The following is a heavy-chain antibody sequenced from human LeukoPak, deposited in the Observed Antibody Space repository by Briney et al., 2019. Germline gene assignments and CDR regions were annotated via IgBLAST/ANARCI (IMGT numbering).Heavy chain of an antibody. D-gene: IGHD3-10*01. Sequence: SETLSLTCAVSGGSISSGGYSWSWIRQPPGKGLEWIGYIYHSGSTYYNPSLKSRVTISVDRSKNQFSLKLSPVTAADTAVYYCASDTRGDGFDPWGQGTLVTVSS. V-gene: IGHV4-30-2*01. J-gene: IGHJ5*02. CDR1: GGSISSGGYS. CDR2: IYHSGST. CDR3: ASDTRGDGFDP.